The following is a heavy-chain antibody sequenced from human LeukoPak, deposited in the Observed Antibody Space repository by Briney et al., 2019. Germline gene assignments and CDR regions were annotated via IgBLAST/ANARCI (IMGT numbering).Heavy chain of an antibody. CDR1: GGSFSGYY. CDR3: ARHVIAAAGTFWFDP. CDR2: INHSGST. D-gene: IGHD6-13*01. J-gene: IGHJ5*02. V-gene: IGHV4-34*01. Sequence: ASETLSLTCAVYGGSFSGYYWSWIRQPPGKGLEWIGEINHSGSTNYNPSLKSRVTISVDTSKNQFSLKLSSVTAADTAVYYCARHVIAAAGTFWFDPWGQGTLVTVSS.